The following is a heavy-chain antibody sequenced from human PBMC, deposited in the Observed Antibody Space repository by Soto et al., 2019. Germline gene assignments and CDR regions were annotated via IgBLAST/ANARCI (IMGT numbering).Heavy chain of an antibody. J-gene: IGHJ5*02. CDR2: ISGRGGST. CDR3: AKDRYSSGWYGGFDP. D-gene: IGHD6-19*01. V-gene: IGHV3-23*01. CDR1: GFTFSSSA. Sequence: EVQMLESGGGLVQPGGSLRLSCAAAGFTFSSSAMSWVRQAPGKGLEWVSAISGRGGSTYYADSVKGRFTISRDNSKHTLYLQRNSRRAEDKAVYYCAKDRYSSGWYGGFDPWGQGTLVTVSS.